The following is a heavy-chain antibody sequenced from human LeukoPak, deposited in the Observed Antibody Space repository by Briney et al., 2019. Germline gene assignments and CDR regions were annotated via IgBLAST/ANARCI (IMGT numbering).Heavy chain of an antibody. CDR2: IWYDGTNK. D-gene: IGHD3-22*01. V-gene: IGHV3-33*03. CDR3: ARWYNYDRSGSPDY. CDR1: GFTLSSYG. J-gene: IGHJ4*02. Sequence: GGSLRLSCASSGFTLSSYGMHWVRQAPGKGLEWVAVIWYDGTNKYYADSVKGRFTISRDTPKNTVYLQMNSMRSEDTAVYYCARWYNYDRSGSPDYWGQGTLVTVSS.